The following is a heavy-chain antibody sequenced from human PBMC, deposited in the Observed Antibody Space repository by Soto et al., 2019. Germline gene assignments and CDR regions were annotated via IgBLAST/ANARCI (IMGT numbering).Heavy chain of an antibody. CDR2: INSDGSST. CDR3: ARESGIQPYQNGMDV. CDR1: GFTFSSYW. Sequence: EVQLVESGGGLVQPGGSLRLSCAASGFTFSSYWMHWVRQDLGKGLVWVSRINSDGSSTNYADSVKGRFTISRDNAKNTLYLQMNSLRAEDTAVYFCARESGIQPYQNGMDVWGQGTTVTVSS. V-gene: IGHV3-74*01. D-gene: IGHD5-18*01. J-gene: IGHJ6*02.